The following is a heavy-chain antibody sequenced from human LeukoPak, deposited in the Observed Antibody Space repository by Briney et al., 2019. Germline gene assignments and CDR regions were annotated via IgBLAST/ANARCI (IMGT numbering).Heavy chain of an antibody. CDR1: GYTFTSYD. V-gene: IGHV1-8*01. CDR2: MNPNSGNT. D-gene: IGHD3-3*01. CDR3: ARGLGGDFWSGYYTVFYGMDV. Sequence: ASVKVSCKASGYTFTSYDINWVRQATGQGLEWMGWMNPNSGNTGYAQKFQGRVTMTRNTSISTAYMELSSLRSEDTAVYYCARGLGGDFWSGYYTVFYGMDVWSQGTTVTVSS. J-gene: IGHJ6*02.